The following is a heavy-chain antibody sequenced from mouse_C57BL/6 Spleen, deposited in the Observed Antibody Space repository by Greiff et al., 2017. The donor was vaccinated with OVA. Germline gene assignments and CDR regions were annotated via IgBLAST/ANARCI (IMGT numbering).Heavy chain of an antibody. CDR1: GYTFTSYS. CDR2: INPSSGYT. Sequence: QVQLQQSGAELARPGASVKMSCKASGYTFTSYSMHWVKQRPGQGLAWIGYINPSSGYTKYNQKFKDKATLTADKSSSTAYMQRSSLTSEDSAVYYCARSYSSSFMYFDVWGTGTTVTVSS. CDR3: ARSYSSSFMYFDV. J-gene: IGHJ1*03. V-gene: IGHV1-4*01. D-gene: IGHD1-1*01.